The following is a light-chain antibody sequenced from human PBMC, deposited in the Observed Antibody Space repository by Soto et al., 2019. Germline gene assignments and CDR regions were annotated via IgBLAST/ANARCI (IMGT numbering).Light chain of an antibody. V-gene: IGKV1-27*01. CDR2: AAS. J-gene: IGKJ1*01. Sequence: DIQMTQSPSSLSASVGDRVTITCRASQGTSNYLAWYQQKPGKVPKLLIYAASTLQSGVPSRFXGSGSGTYFTLTINSLQPEDVATYYCQKYNSAPTWTFGQGTKVEIK. CDR1: QGTSNY. CDR3: QKYNSAPTWT.